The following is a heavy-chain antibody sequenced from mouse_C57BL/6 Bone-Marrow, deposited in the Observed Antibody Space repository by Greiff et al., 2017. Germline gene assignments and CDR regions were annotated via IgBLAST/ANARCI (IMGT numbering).Heavy chain of an antibody. CDR3: ARVYYYGSSYAMDY. J-gene: IGHJ4*01. CDR2: IYPGDGDT. CDR1: GYAFSSSW. Sequence: VQLQESGPELVKPGASVKISCKASGYAFSSSWMNWVKQRPGKGLEWIGRIYPGDGDTNYNGKFKSKATLTVDTSSSTAYMQLSSLTSEDSAVYYCARVYYYGSSYAMDYWGQGTSVTVSS. V-gene: IGHV1-82*01. D-gene: IGHD1-1*01.